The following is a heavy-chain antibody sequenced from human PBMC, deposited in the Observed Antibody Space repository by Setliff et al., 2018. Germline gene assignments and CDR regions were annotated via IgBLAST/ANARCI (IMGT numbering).Heavy chain of an antibody. Sequence: SETLSLTCAAYGGTFSDYYWTWIRQPPGKGLEWIGEINHRGSTNYNPSLKSRATISVDTSKDQFSLKLISMSAADTAVYFCARGRNIAARLLDSWGQGALVTVSS. J-gene: IGHJ4*02. CDR1: GGTFSDYY. V-gene: IGHV4-34*01. D-gene: IGHD6-6*01. CDR2: INHRGST. CDR3: ARGRNIAARLLDS.